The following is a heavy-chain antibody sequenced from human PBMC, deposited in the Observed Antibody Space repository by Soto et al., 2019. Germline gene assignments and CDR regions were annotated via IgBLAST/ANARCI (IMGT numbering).Heavy chain of an antibody. V-gene: IGHV5-51*01. CDR3: ARRGYCSGGSCQSDAFDI. Sequence: PGESLKISCRGSGYSFTSYWIGWVRQMPGKGLEWMGIIYPGDSDARYSPSFQGQVTISADKSITTAYLQWSSLKASDTAMYYCARRGYCSGGSCQSDAFDIWGQGTMVTVSS. CDR1: GYSFTSYW. CDR2: IYPGDSDA. J-gene: IGHJ3*02. D-gene: IGHD2-15*01.